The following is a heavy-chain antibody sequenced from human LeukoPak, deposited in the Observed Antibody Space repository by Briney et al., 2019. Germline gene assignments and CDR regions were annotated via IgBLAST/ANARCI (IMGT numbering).Heavy chain of an antibody. CDR3: ARLRNSSGYYFYYYYMDV. D-gene: IGHD3-22*01. V-gene: IGHV4-4*09. CDR2: IYTSGST. CDR1: GGSISSYC. Sequence: SETLSLTCTVSGGSISSYCWSWIRQPPGKGLEWIGYIYTSGSTNYNPSLKSRVTISVDTSKNQFSLKLSSVTAADTAVYYCARLRNSSGYYFYYYYMDVWGKGTTVTVSS. J-gene: IGHJ6*03.